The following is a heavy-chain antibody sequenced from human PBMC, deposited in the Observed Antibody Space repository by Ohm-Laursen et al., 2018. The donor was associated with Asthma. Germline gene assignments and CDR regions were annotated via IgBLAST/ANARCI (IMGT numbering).Heavy chain of an antibody. J-gene: IGHJ6*02. D-gene: IGHD5-24*01. CDR2: IYYSGST. V-gene: IGHV4-59*01. Sequence: SDTLSLTCTVSGGSISSYYWSWIRQPPGKGLEWIGYIYYSGSTNYNPSLKSRVTISVDTSKNQFSLKLSSVTAADTAVYYCARDRAAKPGRDGYNYRYYYYGMDVWGQGTTVTVSS. CDR1: GGSISSYY. CDR3: ARDRAAKPGRDGYNYRYYYYGMDV.